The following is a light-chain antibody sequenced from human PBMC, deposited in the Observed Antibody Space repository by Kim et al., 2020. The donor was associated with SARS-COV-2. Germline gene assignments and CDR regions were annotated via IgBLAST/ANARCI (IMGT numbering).Light chain of an antibody. V-gene: IGLV3-19*01. CDR3: NSRDSNDNVV. CDR2: GKN. J-gene: IGLJ2*01. Sequence: SSELTQDPAVSVALGQTVRITCQGDSLRSYYATWYQQKPGQAPIVVISGKNNRPSGIPDRFSGSSSGNTDSLTITGTQAGDEADYYCNSRDSNDNVVFGG. CDR1: SLRSYY.